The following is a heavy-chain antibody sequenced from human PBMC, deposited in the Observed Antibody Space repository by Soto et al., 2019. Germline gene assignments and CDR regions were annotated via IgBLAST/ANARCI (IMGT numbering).Heavy chain of an antibody. D-gene: IGHD3-10*01. J-gene: IGHJ3*02. CDR2: IYYSGTT. CDR1: GDSINNAEYY. CDR3: ARVRGHAFDI. Sequence: QAQLQESGPGLVKPSQTLSLKCSVSGDSINNAEYYWSWIRQHAGQGLEWIGYIYYSGTTYYNPSLKSRITISIDTSKNQFSLEMSSVTAADTAVYYCARVRGHAFDIRGQGTMVTVSS. V-gene: IGHV4-31*03.